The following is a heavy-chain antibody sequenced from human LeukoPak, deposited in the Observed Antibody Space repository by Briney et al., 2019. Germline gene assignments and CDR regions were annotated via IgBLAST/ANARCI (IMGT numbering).Heavy chain of an antibody. Sequence: GGSLRLSCAASGFTFSSYSMNWVRQAPGKGLEWVSGTSDRGDYTYYADSVKGRFTISRDNSKNTLYLQMNSLRAEDTALYFCAKKAQYNGNYPLDYWGQGTLVTVSS. CDR2: TSDRGDYT. D-gene: IGHD1-26*01. CDR1: GFTFSSYS. V-gene: IGHV3-23*01. J-gene: IGHJ4*02. CDR3: AKKAQYNGNYPLDY.